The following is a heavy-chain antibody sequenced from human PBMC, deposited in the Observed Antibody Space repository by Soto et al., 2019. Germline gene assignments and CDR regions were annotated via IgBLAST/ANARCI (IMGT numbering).Heavy chain of an antibody. CDR2: VYHSGST. J-gene: IGHJ6*02. D-gene: IGHD4-17*01. Sequence: QVQLQESGPGLVRPSETLSLTCAVSGGSVSSGLYYWTWIRQPPGKGLEWIGYVYHSGSTNYNTSLESRVTISLGTSKNQFSLRLSSVTAADTAVYYCARDDSATVTTYRNYYSYFGLDVWGQGTTVTVSS. V-gene: IGHV4-61*01. CDR3: ARDDSATVTTYRNYYSYFGLDV. CDR1: GGSVSSGLYY.